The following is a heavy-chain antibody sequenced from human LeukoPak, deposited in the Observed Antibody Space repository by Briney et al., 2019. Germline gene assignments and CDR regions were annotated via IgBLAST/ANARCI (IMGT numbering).Heavy chain of an antibody. V-gene: IGHV4-34*01. Sequence: SETLSLTCAVYGGSFSGYYWSWIRQPPGKGLEWIGEINHSGSTNYNPSLKSRVTISVDTSKNQFSLKLSSVTAADTAVYYCARAEYSSGWYIDYWGQGTLVTVSS. D-gene: IGHD6-19*01. J-gene: IGHJ4*02. CDR1: GGSFSGYY. CDR3: ARAEYSSGWYIDY. CDR2: INHSGST.